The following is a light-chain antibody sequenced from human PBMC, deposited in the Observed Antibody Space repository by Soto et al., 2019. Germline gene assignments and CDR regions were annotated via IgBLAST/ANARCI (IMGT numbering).Light chain of an antibody. CDR1: QSISSN. Sequence: EIVLTQSPGTLSLSPGERATLSCRASQSISSNYLAWYQQKPGQAPRLLIYGASSRATGIPDRFSGSGSGTEFTLTISSLQSEDFAVYYCQQYNNWPGTFGQVTKVDIK. CDR3: QQYNNWPGT. V-gene: IGKV3D-15*01. CDR2: GAS. J-gene: IGKJ1*01.